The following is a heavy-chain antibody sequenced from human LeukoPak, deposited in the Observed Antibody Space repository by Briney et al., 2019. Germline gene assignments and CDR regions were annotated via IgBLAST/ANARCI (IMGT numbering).Heavy chain of an antibody. CDR3: ARHLSGTAMAHYFDY. CDR2: IYYSGST. J-gene: IGHJ4*02. V-gene: IGHV4-39*01. Sequence: SETLSLTCTVSGGSISSSSYYWGWIRQPPGKGLEWIGSIYYSGSTYYNPSLKSRVTISVDTSKNQFSLKLSSVTAADTAVYYCARHLSGTAMAHYFDYWGQGTVVTVSS. CDR1: GGSISSSSYY. D-gene: IGHD2-2*01.